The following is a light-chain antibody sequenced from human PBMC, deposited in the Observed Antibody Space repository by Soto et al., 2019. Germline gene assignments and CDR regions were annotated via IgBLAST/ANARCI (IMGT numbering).Light chain of an antibody. Sequence: DIQMTQSPSSVFASVGDRVTITCRASQDISTWLAWYQQKPGKAAKVLIFGAYILQGGVTSRFSGSGSGTEFTLTISSLQPEDFATYYCQQANSFPITFGQGTRLDIK. V-gene: IGKV1-12*01. CDR1: QDISTW. CDR2: GAY. J-gene: IGKJ5*01. CDR3: QQANSFPIT.